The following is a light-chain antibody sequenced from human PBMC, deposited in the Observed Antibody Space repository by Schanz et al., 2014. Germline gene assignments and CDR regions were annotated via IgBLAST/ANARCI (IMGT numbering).Light chain of an antibody. CDR3: QSYDSSLWV. Sequence: QSVLTQPASVSGSPGQSITISCTGTSSDVGGYNYVSWYQHHPGKAPKLMIYDVSNRPSGVPDRFSGSKSGTSASLAITGLQAEDEADYYCQSYDSSLWVFGGGTKLTVL. V-gene: IGLV2-14*03. CDR1: SSDVGGYNY. CDR2: DVS. J-gene: IGLJ3*02.